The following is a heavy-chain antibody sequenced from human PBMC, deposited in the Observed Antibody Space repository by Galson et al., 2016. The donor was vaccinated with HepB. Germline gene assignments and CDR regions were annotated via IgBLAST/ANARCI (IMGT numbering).Heavy chain of an antibody. Sequence: TLSLTCTVSGDSISSGSYYWSWIRQPAGKGLKWIGRIYSSGTTNYNPSLKNGVTISVDTSKNQFSLHLSSLTAADTAVYYCARDHDFWSGFLKFWGQGTLVTVSS. J-gene: IGHJ4*02. CDR1: GDSISSGSYY. V-gene: IGHV4-61*02. D-gene: IGHD3-3*01. CDR2: IYSSGTT. CDR3: ARDHDFWSGFLKF.